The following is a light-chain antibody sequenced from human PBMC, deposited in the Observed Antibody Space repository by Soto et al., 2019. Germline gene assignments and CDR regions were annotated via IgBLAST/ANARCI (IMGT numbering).Light chain of an antibody. V-gene: IGKV3-20*01. CDR1: RSISSNHLGWY. J-gene: IGKJ5*01. CDR2: GTS. CDR3: QQYGSSHPIT. Sequence: EIVLTQSPGTLSLSPGEGATLSCRASRSISSNHLGWYLAWYQQNPGQTPRLLIYGTSSRAAGIPDRFSGSGSGTGFTLTISRREPEDFAVYYCQQYGSSHPITFGQGTRLEIK.